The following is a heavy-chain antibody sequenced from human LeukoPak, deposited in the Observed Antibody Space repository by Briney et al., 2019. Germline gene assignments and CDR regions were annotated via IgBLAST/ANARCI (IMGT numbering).Heavy chain of an antibody. D-gene: IGHD3-22*01. CDR1: GGSISSSSYH. V-gene: IGHV4-39*01. Sequence: SETLSLTCTVSGGSISSSSYHWGWIRQPPGKGLEWIGSIYYSGRTYYNPSLKSRVTISVDTSKNQFSLELSSVTAADTAVYYCARRRDYYDSSGYAFDYWGQGTLVTVSS. J-gene: IGHJ4*02. CDR3: ARRRDYYDSSGYAFDY. CDR2: IYYSGRT.